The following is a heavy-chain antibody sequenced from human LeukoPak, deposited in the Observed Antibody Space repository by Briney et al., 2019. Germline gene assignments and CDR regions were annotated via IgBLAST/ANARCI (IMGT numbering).Heavy chain of an antibody. CDR2: IPYDGSNK. CDR3: AGRYYNILTGGREGFDY. CDR1: GFTFSNYW. J-gene: IGHJ4*02. D-gene: IGHD3-9*01. Sequence: GGSLRLSCAGSGFTFSNYWMTWVRQAPGKGLEWVAVIPYDGSNKYYADSVKGRFTISRDNSKNTLSLQMNSLRAEDTAVYYCAGRYYNILTGGREGFDYWGQGTLVTVSS. V-gene: IGHV3-30*19.